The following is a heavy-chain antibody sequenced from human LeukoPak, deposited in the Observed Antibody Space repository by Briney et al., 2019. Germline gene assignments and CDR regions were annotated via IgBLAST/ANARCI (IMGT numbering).Heavy chain of an antibody. Sequence: SETLSLTCTVFGGSISSSSYYWGWIRQPPGKGLEWLGSIYYSESTYYNPSLKSRVTISVDTSKNQFSLKLSSVTAADTAVYYCARRSYYDSSGIFDYWGQGTLVTVSS. J-gene: IGHJ4*02. D-gene: IGHD3-22*01. CDR2: IYYSEST. CDR1: GGSISSSSYY. CDR3: ARRSYYDSSGIFDY. V-gene: IGHV4-39*01.